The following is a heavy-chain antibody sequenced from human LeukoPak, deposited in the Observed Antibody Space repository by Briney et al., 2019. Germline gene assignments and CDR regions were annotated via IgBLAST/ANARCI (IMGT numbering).Heavy chain of an antibody. CDR3: TGHHQAYSRTY. CDR1: GFTFGSYW. J-gene: IGHJ4*02. CDR2: ISTDASST. D-gene: IGHD4-11*01. Sequence: PGGSLRLSCAGSGFTFGSYWMHWVRQAPGKGLVWVSRISTDASSTTYADSVKGRFTISRDNAKGTLYLQMSSLRAEDTAVYYCTGHHQAYSRTYWGQGTLVTVSS. V-gene: IGHV3-74*01.